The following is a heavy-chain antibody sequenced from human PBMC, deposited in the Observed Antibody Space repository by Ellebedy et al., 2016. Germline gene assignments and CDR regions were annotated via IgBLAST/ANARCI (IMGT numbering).Heavy chain of an antibody. CDR2: IHYSGTT. CDR3: ARGSRRDGYLVGFDY. Sequence: WIRQPPGNGLEWIGNIHYSGTTNYNPSLKSRVTISVDTSRNQFSLKVTSVTAADSAVYYCARGSRRDGYLVGFDYWGQGILVIVSS. V-gene: IGHV4-59*01. D-gene: IGHD5-24*01. J-gene: IGHJ4*02.